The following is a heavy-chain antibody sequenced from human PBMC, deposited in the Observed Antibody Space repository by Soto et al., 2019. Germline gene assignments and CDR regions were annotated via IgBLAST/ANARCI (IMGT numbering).Heavy chain of an antibody. CDR3: ARDLAGSSGWDY. D-gene: IGHD6-19*01. CDR1: GGSSSSYY. V-gene: IGHV4-59*01. CDR2: IYYSGST. J-gene: IGHJ4*02. Sequence: SETLSLTCTVSGGSSSSYYWSWIRQPPGKGLEWIGYIYYSGSTNYNPSLKSRVTISVDTSKNQFSLKLSSVTAADTAVYYCARDLAGSSGWDYWGQGTLVTVSS.